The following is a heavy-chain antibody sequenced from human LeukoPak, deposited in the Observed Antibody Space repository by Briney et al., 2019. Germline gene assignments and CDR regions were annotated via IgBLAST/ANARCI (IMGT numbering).Heavy chain of an antibody. J-gene: IGHJ4*02. D-gene: IGHD3-10*01. Sequence: SETLSLTCAVYGGSFSGYYWSWIRQPPGKGLEWIGSVYHSGSTYYNPSLKSRVTISVDTSKNQFSLKLSSVTAADTAVYYCARPGGYGSGSYYDYWGQGTLATVSS. CDR1: GGSFSGYY. CDR2: VYHSGST. V-gene: IGHV4-34*01. CDR3: ARPGGYGSGSYYDY.